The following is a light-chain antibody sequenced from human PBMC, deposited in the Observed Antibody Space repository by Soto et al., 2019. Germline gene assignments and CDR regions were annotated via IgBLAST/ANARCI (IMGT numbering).Light chain of an antibody. V-gene: IGKV1-39*01. Sequence: DIQMTQSPSSLFASVGDRVTVTCRASQTVNNFLYWYHQKPGKAPQLLIYGASSLQSGVPSSFSGGGSGTTFTLTINSVQHEDFGIYYCQQSHSSPRTFGQGTTV. CDR1: QTVNNF. CDR2: GAS. CDR3: QQSHSSPRT. J-gene: IGKJ1*01.